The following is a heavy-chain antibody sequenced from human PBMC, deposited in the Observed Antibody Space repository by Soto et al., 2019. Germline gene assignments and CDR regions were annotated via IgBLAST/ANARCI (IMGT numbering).Heavy chain of an antibody. D-gene: IGHD3-16*01. Sequence: QEQLEESGGGVVQAGESLRLSCTASGFVFGTYAMHWVRQAPGKGLEWVALIWDDGTRREYLESVRGRFTISRDNSKNTVYLQMNSLRTEDTALYYCVRDRDPMNREVIMTIGHLRLWGRGALVSVSS. CDR1: GFVFGTYA. J-gene: IGHJ2*01. CDR2: IWDDGTRR. V-gene: IGHV3-33*01. CDR3: VRDRDPMNREVIMTIGHLRL.